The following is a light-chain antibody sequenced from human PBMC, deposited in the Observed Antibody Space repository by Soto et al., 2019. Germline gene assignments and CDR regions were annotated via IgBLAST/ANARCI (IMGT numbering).Light chain of an antibody. V-gene: IGKV2-28*01. CDR1: QSLLYSNGYNY. CDR3: MQALQTPLT. CDR2: LGS. Sequence: DIVMTQSPLSLPVTPGEPASISCRSSQSLLYSNGYNYLDWYLQKPGQSPQLLIYLGSNRASGVPDRFSGSGSGTHFTLKISRVEAEDVGVYYCMQALQTPLTFGRGTKVEI. J-gene: IGKJ4*01.